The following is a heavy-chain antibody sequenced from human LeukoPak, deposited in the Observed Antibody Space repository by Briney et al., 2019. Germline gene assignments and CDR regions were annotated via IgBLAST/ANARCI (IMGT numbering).Heavy chain of an antibody. Sequence: GGSLRLSCAASGFTFSTYSMNWVRQAPGKGLEWVSSISSSSSYIYYADSMKGRFTISRDISKNTLYLQMNNLRAEDTAVYYCASFYYNSGYGAFDIWGQGTVVTVSS. CDR1: GFTFSTYS. V-gene: IGHV3-21*04. J-gene: IGHJ3*02. CDR3: ASFYYNSGYGAFDI. D-gene: IGHD3-10*01. CDR2: ISSSSSYI.